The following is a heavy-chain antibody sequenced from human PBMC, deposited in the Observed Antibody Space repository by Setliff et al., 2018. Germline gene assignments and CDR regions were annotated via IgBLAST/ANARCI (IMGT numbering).Heavy chain of an antibody. CDR3: ARDNSSSSGEVDY. J-gene: IGHJ4*02. Sequence: ASVKVSCKASGYTLTNFHMHWVRQAPGQGLEWMGMIIARGDSTTYAQNFQGRVTVTRDTSTSTVYMELSSLKSEDAAVYYCARDNSSSSGEVDYWGQGTLVTVSS. CDR2: IIARGDST. D-gene: IGHD6-6*01. V-gene: IGHV1-46*01. CDR1: GYTLTNFH.